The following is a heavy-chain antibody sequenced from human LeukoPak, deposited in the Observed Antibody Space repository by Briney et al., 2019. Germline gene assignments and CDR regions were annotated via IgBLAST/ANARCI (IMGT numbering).Heavy chain of an antibody. V-gene: IGHV3-9*01. CDR1: GFTFDEHA. J-gene: IGHJ3*02. D-gene: IGHD7-27*01. CDR2: ILWDSGRI. CDR3: AKYTGRRAFDM. Sequence: GGSLRLSCEGSGFTFDEHAMHWVRQAPGKGLEWVSGILWDSGRIGYVDSVKGRITISRDNSKNTLYLQMNSLRAEDTAVYYCAKYTGRRAFDMWGQGTMVTVSS.